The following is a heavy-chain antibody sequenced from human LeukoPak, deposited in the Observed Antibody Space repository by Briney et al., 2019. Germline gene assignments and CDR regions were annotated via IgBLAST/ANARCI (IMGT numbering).Heavy chain of an antibody. CDR2: INPSGGST. V-gene: IGHV1-46*01. J-gene: IGHJ6*02. Sequence: ASVNVSCKASGYTFTSYYMHWVRQAPGQGLEWMGIINPSGGSTSYAQKFQGRVTMTRDTSTSTVYMELSSLRSEDTAVYYCARVVAVAYYYYYGMDVWGQGTTVTVSS. CDR1: GYTFTSYY. CDR3: ARVVAVAYYYYYGMDV. D-gene: IGHD6-19*01.